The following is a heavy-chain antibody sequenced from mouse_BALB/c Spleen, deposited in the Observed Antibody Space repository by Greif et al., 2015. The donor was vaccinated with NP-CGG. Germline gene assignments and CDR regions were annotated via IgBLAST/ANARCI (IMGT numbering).Heavy chain of an antibody. V-gene: IGHV5-17*02. J-gene: IGHJ2*01. CDR1: GFTFSSFG. CDR2: ISSGSSTI. Sequence: EVKLVEPGGGLVQPGGSRKLSCAASGFTFSSFGMHWVRQAPEKGLEWVAYISSGSSTIYYADTVKGRVAISRDNPKNALFLLMTSLRSEDTAMYYCARLFDYCGQCTTLTVSS. CDR3: ARLFDY.